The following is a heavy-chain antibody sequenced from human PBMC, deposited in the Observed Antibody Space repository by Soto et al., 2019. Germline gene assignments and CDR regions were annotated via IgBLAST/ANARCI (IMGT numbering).Heavy chain of an antibody. J-gene: IGHJ6*02. CDR2: ISGSGGST. CDR1: GFTFSSYA. V-gene: IGHV3-23*01. D-gene: IGHD3-22*01. Sequence: GGSLRLSCAASGFTFSSYAMSWVRQAPGKGLEWVSAISGSGGSTYYADSVKGRFTISRDNSKNTLYLQMNSLRAEDTAVYYCAKNYPTIIGSSGPPHYYGMDVWGQGTTVTVSS. CDR3: AKNYPTIIGSSGPPHYYGMDV.